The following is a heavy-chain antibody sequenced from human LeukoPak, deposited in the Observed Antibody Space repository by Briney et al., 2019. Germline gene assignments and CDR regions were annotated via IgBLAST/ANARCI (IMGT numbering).Heavy chain of an antibody. CDR2: ISSAGGTT. D-gene: IGHD5-12*01. CDR3: VKVGNSGYGEYYQH. V-gene: IGHV3-64D*06. Sequence: GGSLRLSCSASGFTFRDYPIHWVRQAPGEGLQYVSAISSAGGTTYYADSVRGRFTISRDNSKNTLYLQMSSLRAEDTALYYCVKVGNSGYGEYYQHWGQGTLVTVSS. CDR1: GFTFRDYP. J-gene: IGHJ1*01.